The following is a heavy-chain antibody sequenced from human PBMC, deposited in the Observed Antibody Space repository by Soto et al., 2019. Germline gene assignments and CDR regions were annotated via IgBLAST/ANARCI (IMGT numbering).Heavy chain of an antibody. CDR2: ISGSGGST. Sequence: GGSLRLSCAASGFTFSSYAMSWVRQAPGKGLEWVSAISGSGGSTYYADSVKGRFTISRDNSKNTLYLQMNSLRAEDTAVYYCVKAHLVLALQRWFDYWGQGTLVTVSS. D-gene: IGHD6-25*01. J-gene: IGHJ4*01. CDR3: VKAHLVLALQRWFDY. V-gene: IGHV3-23*01. CDR1: GFTFSSYA.